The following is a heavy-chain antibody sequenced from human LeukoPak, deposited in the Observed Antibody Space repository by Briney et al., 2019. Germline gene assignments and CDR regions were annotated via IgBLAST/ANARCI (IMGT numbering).Heavy chain of an antibody. CDR2: IYYSGST. V-gene: IGHV4-39*07. CDR1: GGSISSSSYY. Sequence: PSETLSLTCTVSGGSISSSSYYWGWIRQPPGKGLEWIGSIYYSGSTYYNPSLKSRVTISVDTSKNQFSLKLSSVTAADTAVYYCARDYPSVGATTYWGQGTLVTVSS. J-gene: IGHJ4*02. CDR3: ARDYPSVGATTY. D-gene: IGHD1-26*01.